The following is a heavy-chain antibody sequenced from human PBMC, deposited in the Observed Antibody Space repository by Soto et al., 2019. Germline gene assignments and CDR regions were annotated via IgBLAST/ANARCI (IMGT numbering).Heavy chain of an antibody. Sequence: QVQLQESGPGLVKPSETLSLTCTVSGGSISSYYWSWIRQPPGKGLEWIGYIYYSGSTNYNPSLKSRVTISVDTSKNQFSLKLSSVTAADTAVYYCARDRYTMGIFDYWGQGTLVTVSS. CDR1: GGSISSYY. D-gene: IGHD3-10*01. J-gene: IGHJ4*02. CDR2: IYYSGST. CDR3: ARDRYTMGIFDY. V-gene: IGHV4-59*01.